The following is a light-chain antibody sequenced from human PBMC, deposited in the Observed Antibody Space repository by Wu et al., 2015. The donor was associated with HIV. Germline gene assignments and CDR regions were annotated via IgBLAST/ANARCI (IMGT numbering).Light chain of an antibody. V-gene: IGKV3D-15*03. Sequence: EIVLTQSPATLSLSPGERVTLSCRASRSVSIYLAWYQQKPGQAPRLLIYDASNRATGIPARFSGSGSGTEFTLTISILQSEDFAVYYCQQYNNWPWTFGQGTKVDIK. CDR3: QQYNNWPWT. J-gene: IGKJ1*01. CDR1: RSVSIY. CDR2: DAS.